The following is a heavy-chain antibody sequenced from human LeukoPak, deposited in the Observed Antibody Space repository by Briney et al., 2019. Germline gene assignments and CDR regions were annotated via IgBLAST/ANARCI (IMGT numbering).Heavy chain of an antibody. CDR2: ISYDGNNK. CDR1: GFTFSDYA. Sequence: GGSLRLSCAASGFTFSDYAIHWVRQAPGKGLEWVAVISYDGNNKEYADSVKGRFTISRDNSKNTLYLQMNSLRDEDTAVYYCARGDYSSWFDPWGQGTLVTVSS. CDR3: ARGDYSSWFDP. J-gene: IGHJ5*02. D-gene: IGHD4-11*01. V-gene: IGHV3-30*14.